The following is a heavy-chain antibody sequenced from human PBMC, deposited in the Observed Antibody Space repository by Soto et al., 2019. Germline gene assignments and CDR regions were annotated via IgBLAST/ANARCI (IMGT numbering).Heavy chain of an antibody. CDR3: ARGYYYGSGRPYYYYGMDV. V-gene: IGHV1-69*13. CDR2: IIPIFGTA. CDR1: GGTFRSYA. J-gene: IGHJ6*02. Sequence: XVKVSCKASGGTFRSYAISWVRQAPGQGLEWMGGIIPIFGTANYAQKFQGRVTITADESTSTAYMELSSLRSEDTAVYYCARGYYYGSGRPYYYYGMDVWGQGTTVTVSS. D-gene: IGHD3-10*01.